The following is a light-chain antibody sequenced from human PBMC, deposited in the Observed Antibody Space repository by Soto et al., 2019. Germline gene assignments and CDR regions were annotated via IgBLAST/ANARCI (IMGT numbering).Light chain of an antibody. Sequence: EILLTQSPGTLSLSPGERATLSCRASPSVRNSYLAWYQEKPGQAPSLLIYGASVRATGIPDRFSGSGSGTDFTLTISRLEPEDFAVYYCQQYGSSPYTFGQGTKLEI. CDR2: GAS. CDR1: PSVRNSY. CDR3: QQYGSSPYT. V-gene: IGKV3-20*01. J-gene: IGKJ2*01.